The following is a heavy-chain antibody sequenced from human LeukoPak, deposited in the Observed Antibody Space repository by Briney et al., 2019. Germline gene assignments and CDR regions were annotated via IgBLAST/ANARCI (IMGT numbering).Heavy chain of an antibody. CDR1: GYTFTGYY. CDR3: ARAVDLGYDAFDI. D-gene: IGHD6-25*01. V-gene: IGHV1-2*02. J-gene: IGHJ3*02. CDR2: IYPNSGGT. Sequence: ASVKVSCKASGYTFTGYYMHWVRQAPGQGLEWMGWIYPNSGGTKYAQKFQGRVTMTRDTSISTAYMELSRLRSDDTAVYYCARAVDLGYDAFDIWGQGTMVTVSS.